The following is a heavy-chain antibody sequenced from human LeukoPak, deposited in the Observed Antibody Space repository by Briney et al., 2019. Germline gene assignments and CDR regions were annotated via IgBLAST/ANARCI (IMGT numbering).Heavy chain of an antibody. CDR2: IYTGDNT. J-gene: IGHJ4*02. CDR3: ARGTLNIPGQQGAFDY. D-gene: IGHD1-14*01. Sequence: GGSLRLSCAASGFTVSSNYMSWVRQAPGKGLEWVSIIYTGDNTFYADSVKGRFTISRDNAKNSLYLQLNSLRADDTAVYYCARGTLNIPGQQGAFDYWGQGTLVTVSS. CDR1: GFTVSSNY. V-gene: IGHV3-66*01.